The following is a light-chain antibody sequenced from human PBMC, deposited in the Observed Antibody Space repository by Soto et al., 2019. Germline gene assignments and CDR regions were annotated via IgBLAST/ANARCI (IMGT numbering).Light chain of an antibody. CDR1: QSVLYSANNKNY. Sequence: IVMTQSPDSLAVSLGERATINCKSSQSVLYSANNKNYLAWYQQKPEQPPKLLIYWASTRESGVPDRFSGSGSGTDFTLTISSLQAEDVAVYYCQRYYYSPLAFGGGTKVEIK. CDR3: QRYYYSPLA. CDR2: WAS. V-gene: IGKV4-1*01. J-gene: IGKJ4*01.